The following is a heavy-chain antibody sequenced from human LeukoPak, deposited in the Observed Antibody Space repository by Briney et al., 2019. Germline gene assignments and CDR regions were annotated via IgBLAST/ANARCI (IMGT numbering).Heavy chain of an antibody. CDR2: IIPIFGTA. D-gene: IGHD3-3*01. CDR3: AAISNDYDFWSGHYYFDY. V-gene: IGHV1-69*13. CDR1: GGTFSSYA. J-gene: IGHJ4*02. Sequence: ASVKVSCKASGGTFSSYAISWVRQAPGRGLEWMGGIIPIFGTANYAQKFQGRVTITADESTSTAYMELSSLRSEDTAVYYCAAISNDYDFWSGHYYFDYWGQGTLVTVSS.